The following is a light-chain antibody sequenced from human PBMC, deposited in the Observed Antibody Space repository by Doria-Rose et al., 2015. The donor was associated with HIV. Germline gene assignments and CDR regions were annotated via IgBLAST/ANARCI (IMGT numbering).Light chain of an antibody. V-gene: IGKV3-20*01. J-gene: IGKJ1*01. CDR3: HQYGTSWT. Sequence: EIVLTQSPGTLSLSPGEGATLSCRASQSFSSTYLAWYQQKPGQAPSLLIYDGSTRATGIPDRFSASGSGTDFTLTINRLEPEGFALYYCHQYGTSWTFGQGTKVEI. CDR1: QSFSSTY. CDR2: DGS.